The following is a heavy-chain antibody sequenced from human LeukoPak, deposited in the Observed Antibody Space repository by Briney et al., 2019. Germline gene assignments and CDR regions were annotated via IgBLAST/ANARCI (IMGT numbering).Heavy chain of an antibody. V-gene: IGHV3-53*01. Sequence: GGSLRLSCAASGFTVSSNYMSWVRQAPGKGLEWVSVIYSGGSTYYADSVKGRFTISRDNSKNTLYLQMNSLRAEDTAVYYCAKDSSTGYSYGKPYYFDYWGQGTLVTVSS. CDR2: IYSGGST. CDR1: GFTVSSNY. CDR3: AKDSSTGYSYGKPYYFDY. D-gene: IGHD5-18*01. J-gene: IGHJ4*02.